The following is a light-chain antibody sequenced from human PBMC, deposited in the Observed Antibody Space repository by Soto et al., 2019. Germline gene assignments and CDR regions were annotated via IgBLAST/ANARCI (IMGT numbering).Light chain of an antibody. CDR1: QTVSQDY. J-gene: IGKJ1*01. Sequence: EIVLTQSPGTLSLSPGERATFSCRASQTVSQDYLAWFQHKPGQAPRLLKFSATSRAAGIPDRFSSSGSGTDFTLTISRLDPEDFAVYFCQQYGSSPQTFGQGTRVEIK. V-gene: IGKV3-20*01. CDR3: QQYGSSPQT. CDR2: SAT.